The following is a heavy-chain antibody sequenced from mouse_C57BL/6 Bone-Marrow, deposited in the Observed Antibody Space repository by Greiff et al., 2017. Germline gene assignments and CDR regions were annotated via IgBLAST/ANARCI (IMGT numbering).Heavy chain of an antibody. CDR2: IDPEDGDT. D-gene: IGHD2-4*01. V-gene: IGHV14-1*01. Sequence: DVQLQESGAELVRPGASVKLSCTASGFNIKDYYMHWVKQRPEQGLEWIGRIDPEDGDTEYAPKFQGKATMTADTSSNTAYLQLSSLTSEDTAVYYCTTERYYDYDAGLYYYAMDYWGQGTSVTVSS. CDR1: GFNIKDYY. J-gene: IGHJ4*01. CDR3: TTERYYDYDAGLYYYAMDY.